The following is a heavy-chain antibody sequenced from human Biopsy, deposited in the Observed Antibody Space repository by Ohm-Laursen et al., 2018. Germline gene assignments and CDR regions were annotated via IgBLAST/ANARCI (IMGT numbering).Heavy chain of an antibody. D-gene: IGHD5-12*01. V-gene: IGHV4-31*03. Sequence: PSDTLSLTCTVSGVSINGGRYYRNWIRHHPGLGLEWIVNFFYSANTYYNPSPKSRVTISVDTSKNQFSLKLSSVTAADTAVYYCARLGSGDYFPTFFDFWGQGALVTVSS. CDR1: GVSINGGRYY. J-gene: IGHJ4*02. CDR2: FFYSANT. CDR3: ARLGSGDYFPTFFDF.